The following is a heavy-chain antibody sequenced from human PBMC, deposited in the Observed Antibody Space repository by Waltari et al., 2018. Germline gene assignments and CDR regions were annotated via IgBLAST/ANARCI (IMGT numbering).Heavy chain of an antibody. CDR2: FVPVFGRA. CDR3: ARGEASQPLDS. J-gene: IGHJ4*02. V-gene: IGHV1-69*05. D-gene: IGHD2-2*01. Sequence: QVQLVQSGAEVKKPGSSVTVSCQASGGALYSYTFTWVRQAPGQGLEWIGGFVPVFGRADYAQKFQGRVTITRDEFTSTATGYMELTSLTSEDTAMYYWARGEASQPLDSWGQGTLVIVSS. CDR1: GGALYSYT.